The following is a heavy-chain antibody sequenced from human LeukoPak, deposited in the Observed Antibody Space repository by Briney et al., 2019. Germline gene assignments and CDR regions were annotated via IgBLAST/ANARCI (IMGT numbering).Heavy chain of an antibody. D-gene: IGHD5-12*01. V-gene: IGHV4-34*01. CDR3: ARRWWLRGPDVLIPFDY. CDR2: INHSGST. CDR1: GGSFSGYY. J-gene: IGHJ4*02. Sequence: SETLSLTCAVYGGSFSGYYWSWIRQPPGKGLEWIGEINHSGSTNYNPSLKSRVTISLDTPKNQFSLKLTSVTAADTAVYYCARRWWLRGPDVLIPFDYWGQGTLVSVSS.